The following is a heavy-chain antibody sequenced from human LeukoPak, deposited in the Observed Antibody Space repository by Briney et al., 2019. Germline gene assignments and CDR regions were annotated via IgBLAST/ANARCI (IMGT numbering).Heavy chain of an antibody. V-gene: IGHV1-46*01. Sequence: ASVKVSCKASGYTFTSYYMHRVRQAPGQGLEWMGIINPSGGSTSYAQKFQDRVAMTRDTSTSTVYMQLSSLRSEDTAVYYCARGLTHYGDYDAYWGQGTLVTVSS. J-gene: IGHJ4*02. CDR3: ARGLTHYGDYDAY. D-gene: IGHD4-17*01. CDR1: GYTFTSYY. CDR2: INPSGGST.